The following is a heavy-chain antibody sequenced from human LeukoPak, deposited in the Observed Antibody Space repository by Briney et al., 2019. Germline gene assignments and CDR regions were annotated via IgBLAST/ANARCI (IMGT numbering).Heavy chain of an antibody. J-gene: IGHJ4*02. V-gene: IGHV3-30*18. Sequence: GSLRLSCAASGFTFSTYGMHWVRQAPGKGLEWVAVISYDGSNEYYVDSVKGRFTISRDNSKNTLYLQMSSLRAEDTAVYYCAKEFNRGLPDYWGQGTLVTVPS. CDR1: GFTFSTYG. CDR3: AKEFNRGLPDY. D-gene: IGHD2-21*01. CDR2: ISYDGSNE.